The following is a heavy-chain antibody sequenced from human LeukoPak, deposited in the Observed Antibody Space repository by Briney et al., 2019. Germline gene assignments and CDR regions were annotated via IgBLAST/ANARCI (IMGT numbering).Heavy chain of an antibody. CDR3: ARDKGGMVPFDH. CDR2: INSDGSST. V-gene: IGHV3-74*01. D-gene: IGHD3-10*01. Sequence: EPGGSLRLSCAASGFTFSSYWMHWVRQAPGKGLVWVSRINSDGSSTSYADSVKGRFTISRDDAKNSLYLQMNSLRAEDTAVYFCARDKGGMVPFDHWGQGTLVTVSS. J-gene: IGHJ4*02. CDR1: GFTFSSYW.